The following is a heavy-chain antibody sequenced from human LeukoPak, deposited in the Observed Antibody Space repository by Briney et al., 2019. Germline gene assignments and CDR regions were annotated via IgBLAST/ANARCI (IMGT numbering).Heavy chain of an antibody. CDR1: GFIFRNFG. CDR2: ISYDGNEK. Sequence: GGSLGLSCEASGFIFRNFGMHWVRQAPGKGLEWVAVISYDGNEKYYADSAKGRFTISRDNSNNRLYLQMDSLRVEDTAVYFCAKRFAKWDLGSWGQGTLVTVSS. V-gene: IGHV3-30*18. D-gene: IGHD1-26*01. CDR3: AKRFAKWDLGS. J-gene: IGHJ5*02.